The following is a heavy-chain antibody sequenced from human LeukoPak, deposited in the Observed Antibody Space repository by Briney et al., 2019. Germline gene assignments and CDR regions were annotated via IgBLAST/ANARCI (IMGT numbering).Heavy chain of an antibody. J-gene: IGHJ4*02. V-gene: IGHV3-21*01. Sequence: PGGSLRLSCAASGFTPSLYSMNWVRQAPGKGLECVSSISSTSTYIYYADSVKGRFTISRDNAKNSLFLQLNSLRAEDTAVYCCARGGVGDFDYWGQGTLVTVSS. CDR2: ISSTSTYI. CDR1: GFTPSLYS. D-gene: IGHD2-21*01. CDR3: ARGGVGDFDY.